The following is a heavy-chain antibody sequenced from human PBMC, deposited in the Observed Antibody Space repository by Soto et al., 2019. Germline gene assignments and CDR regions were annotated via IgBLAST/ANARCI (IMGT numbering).Heavy chain of an antibody. Sequence: GGSLRLSCAASGFTSSSYSMNWVRQAPGKGLEWVSSISSSSSYIYYADSVKGRFTISRDNAKNSLYLQMNSLRAEDTAVYYCARQPTRITGTTSPWGQGTLVTVSS. CDR2: ISSSSSYI. CDR3: ARQPTRITGTTSP. J-gene: IGHJ5*02. V-gene: IGHV3-21*01. CDR1: GFTSSSYS. D-gene: IGHD1-7*01.